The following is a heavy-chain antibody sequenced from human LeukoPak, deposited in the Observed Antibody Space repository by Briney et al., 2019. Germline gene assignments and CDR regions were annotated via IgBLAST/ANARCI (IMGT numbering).Heavy chain of an antibody. D-gene: IGHD3-10*01. V-gene: IGHV4-59*08. Sequence: SETLSLTCTVSGGSISSYYWSWIRQPPGKGLEWIGYGYYSGSTNYNPSLKSRVTISVDTSKNQFSLKLSSVTAADTAVYYCARSSTLPGSGVEVRYYFDYWGQGTLVTVSS. CDR2: GYYSGST. J-gene: IGHJ4*02. CDR1: GGSISSYY. CDR3: ARSSTLPGSGVEVRYYFDY.